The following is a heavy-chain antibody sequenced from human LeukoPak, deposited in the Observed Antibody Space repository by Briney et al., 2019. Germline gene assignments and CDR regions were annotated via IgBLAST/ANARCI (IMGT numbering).Heavy chain of an antibody. V-gene: IGHV3-21*01. CDR2: ISSSSSYI. CDR1: GFTFSSYS. Sequence: GGSLRLSCAASGFTFSSYSMNWVRQAPGKGLEWVSSISSSSSYIYYADSVKGRFTISRANAKNSLYLQMNSLRAEDTAVYYCALDYYDSSGYYRNWGQGTMVTASS. CDR3: ALDYYDSSGYYRN. J-gene: IGHJ3*01. D-gene: IGHD3-22*01.